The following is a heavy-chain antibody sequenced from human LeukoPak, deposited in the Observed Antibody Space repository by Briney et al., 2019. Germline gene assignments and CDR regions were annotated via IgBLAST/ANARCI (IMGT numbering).Heavy chain of an antibody. J-gene: IGHJ4*02. V-gene: IGHV3-53*01. CDR3: AKEGSDYYGSGTPFDY. D-gene: IGHD3-10*01. Sequence: PGGSLRLSCAASGFTVSSNYMSWVRQAPGKGLEWVSVIYSGGSTYYEDSVKGRFTVSSDVSKNTLYLQMNSLRAEDTAVYYCAKEGSDYYGSGTPFDYWGQGTLVTVSS. CDR2: IYSGGST. CDR1: GFTVSSNY.